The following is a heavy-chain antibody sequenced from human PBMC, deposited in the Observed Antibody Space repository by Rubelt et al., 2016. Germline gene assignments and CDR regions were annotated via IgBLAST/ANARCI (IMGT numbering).Heavy chain of an antibody. CDR3: ARFAIGGHSSGYLFDY. CDR2: INPNSGGT. D-gene: IGHD3-22*01. V-gene: IGHV1-2*02. J-gene: IGHJ4*02. Sequence: QVQLVQSGAEVKKPGASVKVSCKASGYTFTGYYMHWVRQAPGQGLEWMGWINPNSGGTNYAQKFKGRGTMTRDTSSSTAYMELIRLRSDDTAVYYCARFAIGGHSSGYLFDYWGQGTLVTVSS. CDR1: GYTFTGYY.